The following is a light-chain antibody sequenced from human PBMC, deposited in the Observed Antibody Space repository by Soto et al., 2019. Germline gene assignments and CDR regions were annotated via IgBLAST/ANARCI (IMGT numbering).Light chain of an antibody. V-gene: IGLV2-8*01. J-gene: IGLJ1*01. CDR1: SSDVGAYKY. Sequence: QSALTQPPSASGSPGQSVTISCTGTSSDVGAYKYVSWYQHHPGKAPKLMISEVSRRPSGVPDRFSGSKSGNTASLTVSGLQAEDEAEYFCSSYAGGNLYVFGTGTKVTVL. CDR2: EVS. CDR3: SSYAGGNLYV.